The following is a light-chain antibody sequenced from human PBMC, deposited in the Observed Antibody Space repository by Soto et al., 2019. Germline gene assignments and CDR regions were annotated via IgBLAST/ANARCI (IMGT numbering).Light chain of an antibody. CDR1: SSDIGVYDY. CDR2: EVT. Sequence: QSVLIQPASVSGSPGQSITISCTGTSSDIGVYDYVSWYQQHPGKAPKLIIYEVTNRPSGLSNRFSGSKSDNTASLTISGLQAEDEADYYCVSHISVAYRSIYVFGTGTKVTVL. J-gene: IGLJ1*01. V-gene: IGLV2-14*01. CDR3: VSHISVAYRSIYV.